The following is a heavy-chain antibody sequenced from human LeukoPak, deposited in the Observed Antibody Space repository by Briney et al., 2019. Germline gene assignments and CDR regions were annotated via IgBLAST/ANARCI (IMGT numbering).Heavy chain of an antibody. V-gene: IGHV4-59*01. J-gene: IGHJ4*02. CDR3: ARVRGIAAAGSLLDY. Sequence: SETLSLTCTVSGGSISSYYWSWIRQPPGKGLEWIGYIYYSGSTNYNPSLKSRVTISVDTSKTQFSLKLSSVTAADTAVYYCARVRGIAAAGSLLDYWGQGTLVTVSS. D-gene: IGHD6-13*01. CDR2: IYYSGST. CDR1: GGSISSYY.